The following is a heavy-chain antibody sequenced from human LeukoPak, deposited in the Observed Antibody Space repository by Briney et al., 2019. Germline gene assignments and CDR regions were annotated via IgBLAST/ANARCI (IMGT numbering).Heavy chain of an antibody. CDR1: GGSISSRSFY. CDR3: ARQIFGVVPFFDY. J-gene: IGHJ4*02. CDR2: IHYSGST. Sequence: SETLPLTCTVSGGSISSRSFYWRWIRQPPGKAVEGIGSIHYSGSTYYNPSLKSRVTISVDTSKNQFSLKLSSVTAADTAVYYCARQIFGVVPFFDYWGQGTLVTVSS. D-gene: IGHD3-3*01. V-gene: IGHV4-39*01.